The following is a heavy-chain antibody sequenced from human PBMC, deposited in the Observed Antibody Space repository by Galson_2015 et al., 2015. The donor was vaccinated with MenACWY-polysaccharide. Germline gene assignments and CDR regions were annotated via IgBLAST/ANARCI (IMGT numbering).Heavy chain of an antibody. J-gene: IGHJ4*02. D-gene: IGHD1-1*01. CDR2: IKQDGSDQ. CDR3: AKDRHWNHFDH. Sequence: SLRLSCAASGFTFSNYYMSWVRQAPGKGLEWLGNIKQDGSDQYYVDSVRGRFTFSRDNAKNLLYLQMNSLRDEDTAVYYCAKDRHWNHFDHWGQGILVTVSS. V-gene: IGHV3-7*04. CDR1: GFTFSNYY.